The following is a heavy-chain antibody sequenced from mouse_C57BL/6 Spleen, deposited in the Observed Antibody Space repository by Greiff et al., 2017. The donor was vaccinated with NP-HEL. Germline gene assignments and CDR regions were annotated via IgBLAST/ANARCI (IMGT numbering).Heavy chain of an antibody. V-gene: IGHV5-4*01. Sequence: EVQVVESGGGLVKPGGSLKLSCAASGFTFSSYAMSWVRQTPEKRLEWVATISDGGSYTYYPDNVKGRFTISRDNAKNNLYLQMSHLTSEDTAIYYCARDLWYYAMDYWGQGTSVTVSS. CDR3: ARDLWYYAMDY. CDR2: ISDGGSYT. J-gene: IGHJ4*01. D-gene: IGHD1-1*01. CDR1: GFTFSSYA.